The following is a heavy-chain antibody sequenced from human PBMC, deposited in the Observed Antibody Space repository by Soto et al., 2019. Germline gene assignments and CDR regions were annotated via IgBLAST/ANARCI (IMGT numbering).Heavy chain of an antibody. CDR1: GGSITSSSYY. J-gene: IGHJ6*02. V-gene: IGHV4-39*01. CDR3: ESNTDYGDYFYYYYGMHV. Sequence: QLQLQESGPGLVKPSETLSLTCTVSGGSITSSSYYWGWIRQPPGKGLEWIGSIYYSGITYYNPSLTTRVTISVDTPTTQFPLKRSSVTAADTAVYYRESNTDYGDYFYYYYGMHVWGQRSTVTVSS. CDR2: IYYSGIT. D-gene: IGHD4-17*01.